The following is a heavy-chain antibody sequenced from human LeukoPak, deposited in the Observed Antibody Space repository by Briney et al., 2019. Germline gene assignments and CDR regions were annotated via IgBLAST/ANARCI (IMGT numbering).Heavy chain of an antibody. CDR3: ARVSWVPAAIRFDYFYYMDV. CDR2: IYYSGST. Sequence: SETLSLTCTVSGGSISSGDYYWSWIRQPPGKGLEWIGYIYYSGSTSYNPSLKSRVTISVDTSKNQFSLKLSSVTAADTAVYYCARVSWVPAAIRFDYFYYMDVWGKGTTVTVSS. J-gene: IGHJ6*03. D-gene: IGHD2-2*02. CDR1: GGSISSGDYY. V-gene: IGHV4-30-4*02.